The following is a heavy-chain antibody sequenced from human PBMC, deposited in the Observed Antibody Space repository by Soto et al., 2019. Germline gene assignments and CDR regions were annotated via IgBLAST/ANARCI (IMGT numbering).Heavy chain of an antibody. CDR1: GFTVRTNG. CDR2: FSSGSSDT. V-gene: IGHV3-23*01. CDR3: AGHGGYSY. Sequence: EVQLLESGGGLVQAGGSLRLSCAATGFTVRTNGMSWVRQAPGKGLEWVASFSSGSSDTHYAASLKGRFASSRDNSKNTLYLQMNSLRVEDTALYYCAGHGGYSYLGQGTLVTVSS. D-gene: IGHD2-15*01. J-gene: IGHJ4*02.